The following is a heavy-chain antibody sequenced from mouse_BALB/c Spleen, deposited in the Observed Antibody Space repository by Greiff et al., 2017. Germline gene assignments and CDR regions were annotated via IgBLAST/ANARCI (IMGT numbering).Heavy chain of an antibody. J-gene: IGHJ3*01. Sequence: QSGPGLVKPSQSLSLTCTVTGYSITSDYAWNWIRQFPGNKLEWMGYISYSGSTSYNPSLKSRISITRDTSKNQFFLQLNSVTTEDTATYYCARGAYYGNYVGFAYWGQGTLVTVSA. CDR2: ISYSGST. CDR1: GYSITSDYA. CDR3: ARGAYYGNYVGFAY. V-gene: IGHV3-2*02. D-gene: IGHD2-10*01.